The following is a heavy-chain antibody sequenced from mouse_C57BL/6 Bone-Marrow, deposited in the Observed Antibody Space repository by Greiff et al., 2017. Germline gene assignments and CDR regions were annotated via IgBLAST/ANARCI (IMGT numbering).Heavy chain of an antibody. CDR1: GYTFTNYW. V-gene: IGHV1-63*01. J-gene: IGHJ4*01. CDR3: ARGVPYYAMDY. CDR2: IYPGGGYT. Sequence: QVQLQQSGAELVRPGTSVKMSCKASGYTFTNYWIGWAKQRPGHGLEWIGDIYPGGGYTNYNEKFKGKATLTADKSSNTAYMQFSSLTSEDSAIYYCARGVPYYAMDYWGQGTSVTVSS.